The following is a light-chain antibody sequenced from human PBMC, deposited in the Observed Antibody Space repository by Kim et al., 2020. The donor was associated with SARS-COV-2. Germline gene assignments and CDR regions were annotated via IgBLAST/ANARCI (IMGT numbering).Light chain of an antibody. CDR3: QQANSFPST. CDR2: AAA. CDR1: QDISDW. Sequence: ASVGDRVTITCRASQDISDWLAWYQQKPGKAPKLLIYAAASLQSGVPSRFSGSRSGTDFTLTISSLQPEDFATYYCQQANSFPSTFGQGTRLEIK. J-gene: IGKJ5*01. V-gene: IGKV1-12*01.